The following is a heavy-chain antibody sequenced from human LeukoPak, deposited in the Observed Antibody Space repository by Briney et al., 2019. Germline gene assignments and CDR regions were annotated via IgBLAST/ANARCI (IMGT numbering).Heavy chain of an antibody. CDR1: GGSISSGGYS. D-gene: IGHD3-22*01. CDR3: ARELHDSSGYYLKSAHGMDV. V-gene: IGHV4-39*07. Sequence: SETLSLTCTVSGGSISSGGYSWSWIRQHPGKGLEWIGEINHSGSTNYNPSLKSRVTISVDTSKNQFSLKLSSVTAADTAVYYCARELHDSSGYYLKSAHGMDVWGQGTTVTVSS. CDR2: INHSGST. J-gene: IGHJ6*02.